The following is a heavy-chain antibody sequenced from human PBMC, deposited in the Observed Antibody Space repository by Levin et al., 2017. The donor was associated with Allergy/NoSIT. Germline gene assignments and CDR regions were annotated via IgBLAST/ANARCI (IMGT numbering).Heavy chain of an antibody. CDR2: VYYGGNT. CDR1: GGSISSNNHY. CDR3: GRLLTQNWIVDY. D-gene: IGHD1-1*01. J-gene: IGHJ4*02. V-gene: IGHV4-39*01. Sequence: SETLSLTCTVSGGSISSNNHYWGWIRQPPGKGLEWIGSVYYGGNTYYNPSLKSRVTMSVDTSRNQFSLRLTSVTASDTAVYYCGRLLTQNWIVDYWGQGTVVTVSS.